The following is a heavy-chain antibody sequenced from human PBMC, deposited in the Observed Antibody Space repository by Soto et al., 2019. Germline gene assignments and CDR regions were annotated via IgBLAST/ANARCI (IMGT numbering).Heavy chain of an antibody. Sequence: PSETLSLTCAVSGGSISSGGYSWSWIRQPPGKGLEWIGYIYHSGSTYYNPSLKSRVTISVDRSKNQFSLKLSSVTAADTAVYYCARTMVRGVMVFDYWGQGTLVTVSS. D-gene: IGHD3-10*01. CDR1: GGSISSGGYS. V-gene: IGHV4-30-2*01. CDR3: ARTMVRGVMVFDY. J-gene: IGHJ4*02. CDR2: IYHSGST.